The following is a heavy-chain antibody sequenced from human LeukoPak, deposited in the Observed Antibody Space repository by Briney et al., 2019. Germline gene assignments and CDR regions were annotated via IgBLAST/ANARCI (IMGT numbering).Heavy chain of an antibody. V-gene: IGHV4-59*01. Sequence: PSETLSLTCTISSGSIGSFYWSWIRQPPGKGLEWIGYINFSGSTKSNSALESRVTISMDTSKNQFSLKLSSVTAADTAVYYCATVASRFLDYSDSSGYYFDYWGQGTLVTVS. CDR2: INFSGST. D-gene: IGHD3-22*01. J-gene: IGHJ4*02. CDR1: SGSIGSFY. CDR3: ATVASRFLDYSDSSGYYFDY.